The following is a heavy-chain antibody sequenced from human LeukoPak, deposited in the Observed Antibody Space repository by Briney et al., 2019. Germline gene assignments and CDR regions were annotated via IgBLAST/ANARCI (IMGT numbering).Heavy chain of an antibody. J-gene: IGHJ4*02. CDR1: GFTFSSYE. CDR2: INSGSSTI. CDR3: ARDPALVR. D-gene: IGHD6-13*01. V-gene: IGHV3-48*03. Sequence: GGSLRLSCAGSGFTFSSYEMNWVRQAPGKGLEWVSYINSGSSTIYYAPSVKGRFTISRDNAKNSLYLQMNSLRAEDTAVYYCARDPALVRWGQGTPVTVSS.